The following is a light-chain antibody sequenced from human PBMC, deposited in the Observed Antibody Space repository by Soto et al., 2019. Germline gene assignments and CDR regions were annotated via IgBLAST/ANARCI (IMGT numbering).Light chain of an antibody. CDR3: QQYNNWPPLT. V-gene: IGKV3-15*01. CDR1: QSVSSN. Sequence: EIVMTQSPATLSVSPGERATLSCRPSQSVSSNLAWYQQKPGQAPRLLIYGASTRATGIPARFSGSGSGTEFTLNISSLQSEDFAVYYCQQYNNWPPLTFGGGTKVEIK. CDR2: GAS. J-gene: IGKJ4*01.